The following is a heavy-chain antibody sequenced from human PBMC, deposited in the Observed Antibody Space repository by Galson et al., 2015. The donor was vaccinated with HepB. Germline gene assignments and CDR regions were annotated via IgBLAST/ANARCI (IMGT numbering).Heavy chain of an antibody. D-gene: IGHD5-24*01. CDR3: ARRNGNYWFDP. CDR2: INTSSGNP. J-gene: IGHJ5*02. Sequence: SVKVSCKASGYTFTSYGMNWVRQAPGQGLEWMGWINTSSGNPTYAQGFTGRFVFSLDTSVSTAYLQISSLKAEDTAMYYCARRNGNYWFDPWGQGTLVTVSS. CDR1: GYTFTSYG. V-gene: IGHV7-4-1*02.